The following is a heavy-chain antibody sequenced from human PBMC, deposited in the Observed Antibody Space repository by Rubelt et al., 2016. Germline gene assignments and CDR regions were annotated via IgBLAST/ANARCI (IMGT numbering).Heavy chain of an antibody. CDR2: ISAYNGNT. V-gene: IGHV1-18*01. Sequence: QVQLVQSGAEVKKPGASVKVSCKASGYTFTSYGISWVRQAPGQGLEWMGWISAYNGNTNYARKLQGRVTMTTDTSTSTAYMELRSLRSDDTAGYYCARVIWGSGWSNNWFDPWGQGTLVTVSS. D-gene: IGHD6-19*01. CDR1: GYTFTSYG. CDR3: ARVIWGSGWSNNWFDP. J-gene: IGHJ5*02.